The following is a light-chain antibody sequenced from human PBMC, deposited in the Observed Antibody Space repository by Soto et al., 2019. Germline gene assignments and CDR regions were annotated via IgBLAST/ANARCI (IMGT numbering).Light chain of an antibody. V-gene: IGLV2-23*02. CDR3: CSFGNSGTI. CDR1: SSDIGSYDL. J-gene: IGLJ2*01. Sequence: QSALTQPASVSGSPGQSITISCNGTSSDIGSYDLLSWYQQHPGKAPKLMIYEVTKRPAGVSDRFSGSKSANTASLTISGLQVADEADYYCCSFGNSGTIFGGGTKLTVL. CDR2: EVT.